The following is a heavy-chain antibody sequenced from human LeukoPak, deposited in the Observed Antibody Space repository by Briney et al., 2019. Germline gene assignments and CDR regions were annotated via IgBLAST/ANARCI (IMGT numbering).Heavy chain of an antibody. Sequence: GGSLRLSCAASGFTFSSYSMHWVRQAPGKGLEWVALTSYDGSNKYYADSVKGRFTISRDNSRNTLYLQMNSLRTEDTAMYYCAKDMGYTFGHAFDYWGQGTLVTVSS. CDR3: AKDMGYTFGHAFDY. V-gene: IGHV3-30-3*01. D-gene: IGHD5-18*01. CDR1: GFTFSSYS. J-gene: IGHJ4*02. CDR2: TSYDGSNK.